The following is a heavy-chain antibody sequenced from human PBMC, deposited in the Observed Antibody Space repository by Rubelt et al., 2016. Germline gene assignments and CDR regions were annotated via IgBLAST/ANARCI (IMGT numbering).Heavy chain of an antibody. D-gene: IGHD6-19*01. V-gene: IGHV4-34*02. Sequence: QVRLQQWGGGLLKASETLSLTCAVYGEPLSNYLWTWVRQSPGKGLEWIGEVSHSGGPNSIPSLECRLTTSMETTRNQVSMRLTSVVAADSATYYCVRGPDSLDISGFLHWGQGVPVTVSS. CDR2: VSHSGGP. CDR3: VRGPDSLDISGFLH. J-gene: IGHJ4*02. CDR1: GEPLSNYL.